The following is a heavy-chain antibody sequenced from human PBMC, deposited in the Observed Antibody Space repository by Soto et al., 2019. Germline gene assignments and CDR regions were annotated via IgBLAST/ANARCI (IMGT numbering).Heavy chain of an antibody. D-gene: IGHD2-21*02. CDR1: GDTFTDYY. J-gene: IGHJ4*02. CDR3: ARGGHVVVVTAALDY. V-gene: IGHV1-46*01. Sequence: QVQLVQSGAEVKKPGASVKVSCKASGDTFTDYYIHWVRQAHGQGLELMGTVNPSGGHTTYAQHFLVRMTMTRDTSTSTLYMELTSLASEDTAIYYCARGGHVVVVTAALDYWGQGTLVTVSS. CDR2: VNPSGGHT.